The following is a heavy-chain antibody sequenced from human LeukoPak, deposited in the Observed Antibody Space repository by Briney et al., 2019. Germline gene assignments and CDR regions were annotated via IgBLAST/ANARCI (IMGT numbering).Heavy chain of an antibody. Sequence: PGGSLRLSCAASGFTFSSYSMNWVRQAPGKGLEWGSYISGSSSTIYYADSVKGRFTISRDNGKNTLYLQMNSLRAEDTAVYYCARGSAYSSDYWGQGTLVTVSS. J-gene: IGHJ4*02. CDR2: ISGSSSTI. V-gene: IGHV3-48*01. CDR3: ARGSAYSSDY. CDR1: GFTFSSYS. D-gene: IGHD6-13*01.